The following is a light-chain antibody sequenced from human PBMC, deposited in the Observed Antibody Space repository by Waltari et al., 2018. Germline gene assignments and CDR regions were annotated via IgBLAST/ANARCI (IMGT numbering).Light chain of an antibody. J-gene: IGKJ2*01. CDR3: QQYNSYPYT. CDR1: QSISSW. V-gene: IGKV1-5*03. CDR2: KAS. Sequence: DIQMTQSPSTLSASVGDRVTITCRASQSISSWLAWYQQKPGKTPKLLIYKASSLESGVPSRFSGSGSGTEFTLTISSLQPDDFATYYCQQYNSYPYTFGQGTKLEIK.